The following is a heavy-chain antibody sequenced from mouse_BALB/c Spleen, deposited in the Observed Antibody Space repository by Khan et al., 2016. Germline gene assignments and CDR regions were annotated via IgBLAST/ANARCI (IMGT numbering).Heavy chain of an antibody. J-gene: IGHJ2*01. CDR2: INYSGSN. Sequence: EVQLQESGPSLVKPSQTLSLSCSVTGDSITSGYWNWIRKFPGNKLEYMGYINYSGSNFYNPSHKSRISTTRDTSKNHHYLQLTSVTTEDTATYYCVTYDDYYFDYWGQGTTLTVSS. D-gene: IGHD2-4*01. CDR3: VTYDDYYFDY. CDR1: GDSITSGY. V-gene: IGHV3-8*02.